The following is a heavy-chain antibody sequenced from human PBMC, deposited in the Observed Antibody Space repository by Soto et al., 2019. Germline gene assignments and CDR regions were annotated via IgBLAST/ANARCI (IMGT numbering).Heavy chain of an antibody. V-gene: IGHV4-4*02. CDR3: VRDHYENSGRWGAFDI. J-gene: IGHJ3*02. Sequence: SVTLSLRCRAAGGSLNRNDWWSWVRKPPGKGLEWIAEIYHRGSTNYNPSLKSRVTISVDKSRSQFSLTLNYVTAADTAMYDCVRDHYENSGRWGAFDIWGQGTMVTVSS. CDR2: IYHRGST. D-gene: IGHD3-22*01. CDR1: GGSLNRNDW.